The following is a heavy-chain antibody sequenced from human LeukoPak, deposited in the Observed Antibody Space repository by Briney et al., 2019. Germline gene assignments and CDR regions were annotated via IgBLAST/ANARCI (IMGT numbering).Heavy chain of an antibody. Sequence: QPAGSLRVSGAASGFTFSGYEMNWVRQAPGKGLVWVSYISSSGSTIYYADSVKGRFTISRDNAKNSLYLQMNSLSAEDTAVYYCARVAHNYWGQGTMVTVSS. V-gene: IGHV3-48*03. J-gene: IGHJ4*02. CDR3: ARVAHNY. CDR1: GFTFSGYE. CDR2: ISSSGSTI.